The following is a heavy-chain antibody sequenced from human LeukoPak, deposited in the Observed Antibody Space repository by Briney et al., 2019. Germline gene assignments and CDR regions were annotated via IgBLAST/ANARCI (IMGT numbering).Heavy chain of an antibody. J-gene: IGHJ4*02. V-gene: IGHV3-9*01. CDR3: AKDLVVEMATIGGLGY. CDR1: GFIFDDYA. Sequence: GGSLRLSCAASGFIFDDYAMHWVRQAPGKGLEWVSGISWNSGKIDYADSVKGRFTISRDNSKNTLYLQMNSLRAEDTAVYYCAKDLVVEMATIGGLGYWGPGTLVTVSS. CDR2: ISWNSGKI. D-gene: IGHD5-24*01.